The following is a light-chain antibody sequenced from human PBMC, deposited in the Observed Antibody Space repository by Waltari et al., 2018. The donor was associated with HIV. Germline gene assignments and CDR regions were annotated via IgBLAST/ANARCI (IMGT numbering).Light chain of an antibody. CDR1: SDDIGGSNL. Sequence: QSALTQPASVSGPPGQSITISCTGTSDDIGGSNLASRYQHHPGKAPRLIIFDVDKRPSGISDRFSGSKSGYTASLTISGLRTEDEADYFCCSKSTIYFGVLFGGGTTLTVL. J-gene: IGLJ2*01. V-gene: IGLV2-23*02. CDR3: CSKSTIYFGVL. CDR2: DVD.